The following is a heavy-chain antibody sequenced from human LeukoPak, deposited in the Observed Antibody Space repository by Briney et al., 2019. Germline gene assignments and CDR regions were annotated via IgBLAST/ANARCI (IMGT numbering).Heavy chain of an antibody. Sequence: GGSLRLSCVASGFRFHEYAVHWVRLAPGKGLEWVSGISWNNGSIGYADSVKGRFTISRDNAKNSLYLQMNSLRVEDTAFYHCARGSFTWNDLFDYWGQGTLVTVSS. V-gene: IGHV3-9*01. CDR1: GFRFHEYA. CDR2: ISWNNGSI. J-gene: IGHJ4*02. D-gene: IGHD1-1*01. CDR3: ARGSFTWNDLFDY.